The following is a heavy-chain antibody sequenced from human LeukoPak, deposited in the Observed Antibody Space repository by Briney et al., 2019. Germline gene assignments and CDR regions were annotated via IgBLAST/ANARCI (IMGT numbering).Heavy chain of an antibody. J-gene: IGHJ4*02. CDR1: GFTFSSYS. CDR2: ISSSSSYI. CDR3: TTRGGSFSIFDY. V-gene: IGHV3-21*03. D-gene: IGHD1-26*01. Sequence: PGRSLRLSCAASGFTFSSYSMNWVRQAPGKGLEWVSSISSSSSYIYYADSVKGRFAISRDNAKNSLYLQMNSLKTEDTAVYYCTTRGGSFSIFDYWGQGTLVTVS.